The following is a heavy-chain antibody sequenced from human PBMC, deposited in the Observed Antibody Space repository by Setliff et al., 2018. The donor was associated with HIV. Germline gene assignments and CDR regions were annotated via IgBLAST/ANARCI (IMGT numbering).Heavy chain of an antibody. Sequence: SETLSLPCTVSGGSISSFSYYWGWIRQPPGKGLEWIGSIFYSGSTYYNPSLKSRVTISVDMSNNQFSLKVTSVTAADTAVYYCMGQGNIVVVTSFDYWGQGTLVTVSS. V-gene: IGHV4-39*01. D-gene: IGHD2-21*02. CDR2: IFYSGST. CDR1: GGSISSFSYY. J-gene: IGHJ4*02. CDR3: MGQGNIVVVTSFDY.